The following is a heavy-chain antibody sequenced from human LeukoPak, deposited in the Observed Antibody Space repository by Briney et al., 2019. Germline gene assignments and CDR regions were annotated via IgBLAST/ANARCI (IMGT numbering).Heavy chain of an antibody. Sequence: PSETLSLTCTVSGYSISSGYYWGWIRQPPGKGLEWIGSXYHSGSTYYNPSLKSRVTISVDTSKNQFSLKLSSVTAADTAVYYCAXXXXPITXVRGVIITPSFDYWGQGTLVTVSS. V-gene: IGHV4-38-2*02. CDR3: AXXXXPITXVRGVIITPSFDY. CDR2: XYHSGST. CDR1: GYSISSGYY. D-gene: IGHD3-10*01. J-gene: IGHJ4*02.